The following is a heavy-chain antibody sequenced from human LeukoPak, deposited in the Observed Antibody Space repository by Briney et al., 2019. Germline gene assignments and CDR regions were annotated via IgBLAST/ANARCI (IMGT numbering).Heavy chain of an antibody. CDR2: VWHSGST. D-gene: IGHD2-15*01. CDR3: ARRGLYICGDVTCYSVDY. V-gene: IGHV4-4*02. J-gene: IGHJ4*02. Sequence: SGTLSLTCALASGYIRVSIWWTWVRQPPGRGLQWIGEVWHSGSTNYNPSLRSRVTISVDKSENHFSLKLTSVTAADTAIYFCARRGLYICGDVTCYSVDYWGQGTLVTVSS. CDR1: SGYIRVSIW.